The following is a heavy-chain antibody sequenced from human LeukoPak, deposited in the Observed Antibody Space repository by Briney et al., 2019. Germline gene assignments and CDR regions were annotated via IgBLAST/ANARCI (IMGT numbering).Heavy chain of an antibody. J-gene: IGHJ4*02. CDR1: GFSFSSYA. V-gene: IGHV3-23*01. CDR3: AKAFSPFDY. CDR2: ISSSGGST. Sequence: GGSLRLSCAASGFSFSSYAMTWVRQAPGKGLEWVSAISSSGGSTYYADSVKGRFTISRENSKNTLYLQMNSLRAEDTAKYYCAKAFSPFDYWGQGTLVTVSS.